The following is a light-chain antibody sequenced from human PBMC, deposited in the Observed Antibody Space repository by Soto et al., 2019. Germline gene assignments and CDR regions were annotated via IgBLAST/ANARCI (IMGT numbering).Light chain of an antibody. J-gene: IGLJ3*02. CDR3: AAWDDSLSVWV. V-gene: IGLV1-47*01. CDR2: RNN. Sequence: QSVLTQPPSASGTPGQRVTISCSGSSSNIGSNYVYWYQQLPGTAPKLLIYRNNQRPSGVPDRFSGSKSGTSASLAISGLRFEDEADYYCAAWDDSLSVWVFGGGTKVTVL. CDR1: SSNIGSNY.